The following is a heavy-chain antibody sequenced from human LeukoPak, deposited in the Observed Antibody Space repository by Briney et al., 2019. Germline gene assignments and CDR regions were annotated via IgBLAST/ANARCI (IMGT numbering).Heavy chain of an antibody. J-gene: IGHJ3*02. CDR2: IYPGDSDS. CDR1: GYRFSSYW. V-gene: IGHV5-51*01. Sequence: GESLKIPCKGSGYRFSSYWIGWVRQMPGKGLEWMGIIYPGDSDSRYSPSFQGQVTISADKSISTAYLQWSSLKASDTAMYYCASQGATGGQHDAFDIWGQGTMVTVSS. D-gene: IGHD1-1*01. CDR3: ASQGATGGQHDAFDI.